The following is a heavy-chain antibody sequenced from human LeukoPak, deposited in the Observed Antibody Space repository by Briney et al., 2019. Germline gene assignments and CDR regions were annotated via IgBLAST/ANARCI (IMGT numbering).Heavy chain of an antibody. V-gene: IGHV3-23*01. D-gene: IGHD3-9*01. Sequence: PGGSLRLSCAASGFTFSSYAMSWVRQAPGKGLEWVSAISGSGGSTYYADSVKGRFTISRDNSKNTLYLQMNSLRAEDAAVYYCARDPTYYDILTGYHYAADYWGQGTLVTVSS. CDR2: ISGSGGST. J-gene: IGHJ4*02. CDR1: GFTFSSYA. CDR3: ARDPTYYDILTGYHYAADY.